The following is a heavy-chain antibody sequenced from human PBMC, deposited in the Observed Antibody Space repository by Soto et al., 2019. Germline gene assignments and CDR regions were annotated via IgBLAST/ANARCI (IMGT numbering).Heavy chain of an antibody. V-gene: IGHV3-33*06. Sequence: GGSLRLSCAASGFTFSSYGMHWVRQAPGKGLEWVAVIWYDGSNKYYADSVKGRFTTSRDNSKNTLYLQMDSLRAEDTAVYYCANWGKSGSDFWGQGTLVTVSS. J-gene: IGHJ4*02. CDR3: ANWGKSGSDF. CDR1: GFTFSSYG. CDR2: IWYDGSNK. D-gene: IGHD1-26*01.